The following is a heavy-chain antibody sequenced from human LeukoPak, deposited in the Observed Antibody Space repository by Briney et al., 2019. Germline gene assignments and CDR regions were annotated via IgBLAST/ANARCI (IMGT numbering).Heavy chain of an antibody. CDR3: ARRLTQYDCFDP. CDR1: GDSVSSNSVT. V-gene: IGHV6-1*01. CDR2: TYYRSTWYS. D-gene: IGHD2-2*01. Sequence: SETLSLTCAISGDSVSSNSVTWNWIRQSPSRGLEWLGRTYYRSTWYSDYALSVRGRITVNPDTSKNQFSLHLNSVTPEDTAVYYCARRLTQYDCFDPWGQGILVTVSS. J-gene: IGHJ5*02.